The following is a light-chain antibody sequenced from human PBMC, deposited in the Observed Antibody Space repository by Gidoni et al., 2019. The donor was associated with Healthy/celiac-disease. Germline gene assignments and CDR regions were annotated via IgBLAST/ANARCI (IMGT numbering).Light chain of an antibody. CDR3: QQRSNWPLT. Sequence: EILSPHSPATLSLSPGDRATLSCRASQSVSSYLAWYQQKPGQAPRLLIYDASNRTTGIPARFSGSGSGTDFTLTISSLEPEDFAVYYCQQRSNWPLTFGGGTKVEIK. CDR2: DAS. CDR1: QSVSSY. V-gene: IGKV3-11*01. J-gene: IGKJ4*01.